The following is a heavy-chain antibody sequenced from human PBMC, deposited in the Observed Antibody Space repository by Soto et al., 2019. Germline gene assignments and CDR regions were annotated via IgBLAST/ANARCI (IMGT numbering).Heavy chain of an antibody. CDR2: IIPIFATA. D-gene: IGHD2-2*02. Sequence: QVQLVQSGAEVKKPGSSVKVSCKASGGTFSSYAISWVRQAPGQGLEWMGGIIPIFATANYAQKFQGRVTITGDESPSTAYMELSSLRSEDTAVYYCAREVCSSTSCYKGYYYYGMDVWGQGTTVTVSS. CDR1: GGTFSSYA. V-gene: IGHV1-69*01. CDR3: AREVCSSTSCYKGYYYYGMDV. J-gene: IGHJ6*02.